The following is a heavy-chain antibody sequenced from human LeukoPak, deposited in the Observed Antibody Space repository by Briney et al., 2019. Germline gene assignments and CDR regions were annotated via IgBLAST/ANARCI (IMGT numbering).Heavy chain of an antibody. CDR3: ARGSSTSLDY. V-gene: IGHV4-34*01. J-gene: IGHJ4*02. CDR1: GFTFSTYS. CDR2: INHSGST. Sequence: GSLRLSCAASGFTFSTYSMNWIRQPPGKGLEWIGEINHSGSTNYNPSLKSRVTISVDTSKNQFSLKLSSVTAADTAVYYCARGSSTSLDYWGQGTLVTVSS. D-gene: IGHD2-2*01.